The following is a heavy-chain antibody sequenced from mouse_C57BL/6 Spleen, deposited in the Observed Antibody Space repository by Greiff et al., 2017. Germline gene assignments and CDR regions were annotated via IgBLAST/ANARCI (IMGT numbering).Heavy chain of an antibody. J-gene: IGHJ4*01. CDR1: GFSLTSYG. CDR3: ARNGDGSYYYAMDY. D-gene: IGHD2-3*01. Sequence: VQLVESGPGLVQPSQSLSITCTASGFSLTSYGVHWVRQSPGKGLEWLGVIGSGGSTDYNAAFISRLSTSNDNSKSQVFFKMNSLQADDTAIYYCARNGDGSYYYAMDYWGQGTSVTVSS. V-gene: IGHV2-2*01. CDR2: IGSGGST.